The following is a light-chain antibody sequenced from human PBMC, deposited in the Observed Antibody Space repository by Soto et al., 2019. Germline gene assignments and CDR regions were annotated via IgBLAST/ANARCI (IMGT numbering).Light chain of an antibody. CDR2: GAS. CDR1: RRVSSSY. Sequence: LSTEETATRPGGAGRRVSSSYLAWYQQKPGQAPRLLIYGASSRATGIPDRFSGSSCGTDFSLLISRLERDDFAVYYCQEYGRSPTVGQGTKVDIK. J-gene: IGKJ1*01. V-gene: IGKV3-20*01. CDR3: QEYGRSPT.